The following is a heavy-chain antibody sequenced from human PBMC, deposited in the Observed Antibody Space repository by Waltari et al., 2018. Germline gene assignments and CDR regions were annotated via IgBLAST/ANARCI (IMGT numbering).Heavy chain of an antibody. CDR2: IYHSGST. CDR3: ARWPSSGGFDY. Sequence: QVQLQESGPGRGKPSETLSLTCTVSGYSISSGYNWGWIRQPPGKGLEWIGSIYHSGSTYYNPSLKSRVTISVDTSKNQFSLKLSSVTAADTAVYYCARWPSSGGFDYWGQGTLVTVSS. J-gene: IGHJ4*02. D-gene: IGHD2-15*01. V-gene: IGHV4-38-2*02. CDR1: GYSISSGYN.